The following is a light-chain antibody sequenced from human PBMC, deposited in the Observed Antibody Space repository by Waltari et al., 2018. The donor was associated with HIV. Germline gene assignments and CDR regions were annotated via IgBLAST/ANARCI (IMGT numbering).Light chain of an antibody. CDR2: HDD. Sequence: SYELTQPPSVSVSPGQTANIACSGYKLGDKFVCWYQHKSGQSPVLVIYHDDERPSGLPERCSGSNSGDTATLTISGTQPMDEADYYCQAWDSGSNWVFGGGTRLTVL. J-gene: IGLJ3*02. V-gene: IGLV3-1*01. CDR1: KLGDKF. CDR3: QAWDSGSNWV.